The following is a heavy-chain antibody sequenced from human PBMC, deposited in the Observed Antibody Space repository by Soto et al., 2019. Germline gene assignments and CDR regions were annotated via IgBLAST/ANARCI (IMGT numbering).Heavy chain of an antibody. V-gene: IGHV4-39*01. CDR1: GYSISTNNYY. CDR3: ATGAGSYLAIPSDY. CDR2: IHYSGNT. J-gene: IGHJ4*02. D-gene: IGHD1-26*01. Sequence: PSETLSLTCTVSGYSISTNNYYWGWIRQPPGKGLEWIGSIHYSGNTYYNPSLKSRVTISVDTSKNQFSLKLNSMTAADTAVYYCATGAGSYLAIPSDYWGQGTLVTVSS.